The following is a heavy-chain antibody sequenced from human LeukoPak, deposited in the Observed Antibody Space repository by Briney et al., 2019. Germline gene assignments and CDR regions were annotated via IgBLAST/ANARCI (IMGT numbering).Heavy chain of an antibody. V-gene: IGHV1-69*13. CDR2: IIPIFGTA. J-gene: IGHJ5*02. D-gene: IGHD2-2*01. CDR1: GGTFSSYA. Sequence: ASVKVSCKASGGTFSSYAISWVRQAPGQGLEWMGGIIPIFGTANYAQKFQGRVTITADESTSTAYMELSSLRSEDTAVYYCARGPVVVVPAAPVWFDPWGQGTLVTVSS. CDR3: ARGPVVVVPAAPVWFDP.